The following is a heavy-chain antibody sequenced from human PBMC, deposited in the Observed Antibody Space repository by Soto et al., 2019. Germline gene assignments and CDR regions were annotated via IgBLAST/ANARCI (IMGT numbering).Heavy chain of an antibody. D-gene: IGHD6-13*01. CDR1: GFTFSSYA. Sequence: GGSLRLSCSASGFTFSSYAMHWVRQAPGKGLEYVSAISSNGGSTYYADSVKGRFTISRDNSKNTLYLQMSGLRAEDTAVYYCVKATGYSSSWYDYWGQGTLVTVSS. V-gene: IGHV3-64D*06. CDR2: ISSNGGST. CDR3: VKATGYSSSWYDY. J-gene: IGHJ4*02.